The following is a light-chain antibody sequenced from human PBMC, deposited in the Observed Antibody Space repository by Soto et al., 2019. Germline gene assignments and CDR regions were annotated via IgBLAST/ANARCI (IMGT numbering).Light chain of an antibody. V-gene: IGKV3-20*01. CDR3: QQADSFPWT. J-gene: IGKJ1*01. CDR2: GAS. CDR1: QTVGSSF. Sequence: EIVLTQSPGTLSLSPGERATLSCRASQTVGSSFLAWFQHKPGQAPRLLIYGASTRATGIPDRFSGSGSGTDFTLTISRLEPEDFAIYYCQQADSFPWTFGQGTKVDIK.